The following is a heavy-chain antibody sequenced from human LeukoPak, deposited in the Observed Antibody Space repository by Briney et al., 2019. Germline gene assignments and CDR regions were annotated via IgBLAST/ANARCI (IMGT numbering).Heavy chain of an antibody. V-gene: IGHV4-59*01. J-gene: IGHJ4*02. CDR2: IYYSGST. CDR3: AREVSSSWYEIDN. CDR1: GGSISNYY. Sequence: SETLSLTCTVSGGSISNYYWSWIRQPPGEGLEWIGNIYYSGSTNYNPSLKSRVTISVDTSKNQFSLKLSSVTAADTAVYYCAREVSSSWYEIDNWGQGTLVTVSS. D-gene: IGHD6-13*01.